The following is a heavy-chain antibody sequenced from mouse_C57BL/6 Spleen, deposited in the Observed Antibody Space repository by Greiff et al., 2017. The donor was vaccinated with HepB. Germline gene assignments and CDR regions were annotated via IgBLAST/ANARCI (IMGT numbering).Heavy chain of an antibody. J-gene: IGHJ2*01. CDR2: ISSGSSTI. CDR3: AREGYYGSSFDY. CDR1: GFTFSDYG. V-gene: IGHV5-17*01. D-gene: IGHD1-1*01. Sequence: EVKVEESGGGLVKPGGSLKLSCAASGFTFSDYGMHWVRQAPEKGLEWVAYISSGSSTIYYADTVKGRFTISRDNAKNTLFLQMTSLRSEDTAMYYCAREGYYGSSFDYWGQGTTLTVSS.